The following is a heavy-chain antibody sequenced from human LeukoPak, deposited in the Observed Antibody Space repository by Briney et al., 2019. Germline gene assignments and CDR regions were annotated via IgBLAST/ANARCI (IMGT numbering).Heavy chain of an antibody. CDR2: ISGGGYRT. J-gene: IGHJ3*02. CDR1: GFTFDDYA. D-gene: IGHD4-23*01. V-gene: IGHV3-43*02. Sequence: GGSLRLSCAASGFTFDDYAMHWVRHAPGKGLEWVSLISGGGYRTYYADSVKGRFTISRDNSKNSLYLQMNSLRTEDTALYYCTKDNRPYGGKRGDAFDIWGQGTMVTVSS. CDR3: TKDNRPYGGKRGDAFDI.